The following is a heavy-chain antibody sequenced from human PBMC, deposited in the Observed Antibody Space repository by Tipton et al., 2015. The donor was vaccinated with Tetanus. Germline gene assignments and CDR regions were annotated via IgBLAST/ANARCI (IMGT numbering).Heavy chain of an antibody. J-gene: IGHJ4*02. CDR2: VTSSSSHQ. Sequence: SLRLSCAASGFTFSSYDMNWVRLAPGKGLEWVSSVTSSSSHQFYADSAKGRFTISRDNAKNSLSLQMNSLRIEDTAVYYCARQSGDSPIDYWGQGTLVTVSS. CDR3: ARQSGDSPIDY. CDR1: GFTFSSYD. D-gene: IGHD3-3*01. V-gene: IGHV3-21*06.